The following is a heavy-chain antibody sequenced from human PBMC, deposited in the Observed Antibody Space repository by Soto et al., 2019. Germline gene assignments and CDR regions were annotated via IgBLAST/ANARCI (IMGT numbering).Heavy chain of an antibody. Sequence: QAGGSLRLSCAASGFTFSSYAMSWVRQAPGKGLEWVSAVSGSGGSTYYADSVKGRFTIPRDNSKNTLYLQMNSLRAEDTAVYYCAKGRYSSGWTQYYYYYYGMDVWGQGTTVTVSS. V-gene: IGHV3-23*01. J-gene: IGHJ6*02. CDR1: GFTFSSYA. CDR2: VSGSGGST. CDR3: AKGRYSSGWTQYYYYYYGMDV. D-gene: IGHD6-19*01.